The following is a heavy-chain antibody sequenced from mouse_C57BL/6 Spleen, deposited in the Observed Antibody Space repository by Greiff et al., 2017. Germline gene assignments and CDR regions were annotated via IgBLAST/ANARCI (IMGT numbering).Heavy chain of an antibody. V-gene: IGHV1-18*01. CDR2: INPNNGGT. D-gene: IGHD1-1*01. CDR1: GYTFTDYN. CDR3: ARYDYGSSFGFAY. J-gene: IGHJ3*01. Sequence: VQLQQSGPELVKPGASVKIPCKASGYTFTDYNMAWVKQSHGKSLEWIGDINPNNGGTIYNQKFKGKATLTVDKSSSTAYMELRSLTSEDTAVYYCARYDYGSSFGFAYWGQGTLVTVSA.